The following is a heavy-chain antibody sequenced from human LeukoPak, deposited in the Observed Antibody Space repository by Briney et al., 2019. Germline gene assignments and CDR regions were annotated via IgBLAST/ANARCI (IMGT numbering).Heavy chain of an antibody. Sequence: GGSLRLSCAASGFTFSDYYMSWIRQAPGKGLEWVSYISSGDNTIYYADSVKGRFTMSRDNAKNSLYLQMNSLRAEDTAVYYCARVMGNDATDYWGQGTLVTVSS. CDR2: ISSGDNTI. V-gene: IGHV3-11*04. D-gene: IGHD1-1*01. J-gene: IGHJ4*02. CDR1: GFTFSDYY. CDR3: ARVMGNDATDY.